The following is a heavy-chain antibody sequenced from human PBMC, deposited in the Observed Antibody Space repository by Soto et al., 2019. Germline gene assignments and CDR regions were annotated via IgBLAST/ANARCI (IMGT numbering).Heavy chain of an antibody. J-gene: IGHJ6*02. CDR2: IYSGGST. D-gene: IGHD6-13*01. CDR1: GFTVSSNY. V-gene: IGHV3-53*01. Sequence: EVQLVESGGGLIQPGGSLRLSCAASGFTVSSNYMSWVRQAPGKGLEWVSVIYSGGSTYYEDSVKGRFTISRDNSKNTLYLQMNSLRAEDTAVYYCARGTLVYYYGMDVWGQGTTVTVSS. CDR3: ARGTLVYYYGMDV.